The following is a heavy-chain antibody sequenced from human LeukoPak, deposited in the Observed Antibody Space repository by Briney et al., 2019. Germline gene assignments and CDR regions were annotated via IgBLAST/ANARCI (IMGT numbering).Heavy chain of an antibody. Sequence: SEALSLTCTVSGGSISSGGYYWSWIRQHPGKGLEWIGYIYYSGSTYYNPSLKSRVTISVDTSKNQFSLKLSSVTAADTAVYYCARGRPGYSYGCGWFDPWGQGTLVTVSS. CDR1: GGSISSGGYY. CDR3: ARGRPGYSYGCGWFDP. D-gene: IGHD5-18*01. V-gene: IGHV4-31*03. CDR2: IYYSGST. J-gene: IGHJ5*02.